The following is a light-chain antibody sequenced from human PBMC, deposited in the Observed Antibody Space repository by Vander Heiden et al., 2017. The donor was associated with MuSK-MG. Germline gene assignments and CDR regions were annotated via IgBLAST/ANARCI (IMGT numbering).Light chain of an antibody. CDR1: QSISSY. V-gene: IGKV1-39*01. Sequence: DIQMTQSPSSLSASVGDRVTITCRASQSISSYLNWYQQKPGKAPKLLIYAASSLQSGVPSRFSGSGSGTDFTLTISSLQPEDFATYYCQQSDSTLPYTFGQGTKLXIK. CDR2: AAS. J-gene: IGKJ2*01. CDR3: QQSDSTLPYT.